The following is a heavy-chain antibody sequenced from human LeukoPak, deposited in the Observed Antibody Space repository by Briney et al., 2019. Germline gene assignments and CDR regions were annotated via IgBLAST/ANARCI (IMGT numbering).Heavy chain of an antibody. Sequence: PGGSLRLSCAASGFTFSSYSMNWVRQAPGKGLEWVSSISSSSSYIYYADSVKGRFTISRDNAKNSLYLQMNSLRAEDTAVYYCARGEQGYCSSTSCYLFDYWGQGTLVTVSS. V-gene: IGHV3-21*04. CDR2: ISSSSSYI. CDR1: GFTFSSYS. J-gene: IGHJ4*02. D-gene: IGHD2-2*01. CDR3: ARGEQGYCSSTSCYLFDY.